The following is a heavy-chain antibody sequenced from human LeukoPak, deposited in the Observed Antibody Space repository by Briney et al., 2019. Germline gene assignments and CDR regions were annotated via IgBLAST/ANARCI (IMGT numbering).Heavy chain of an antibody. Sequence: ASVKVSCKASGYAFTNFGITWARQAPGQGLEWLGWISTFNGNTNYAQKLQDRVTMTTDTSTSTAYLELRSLRSDDTAVYYCARRHLIGNGYFDHWSQGTLVTVSS. D-gene: IGHD4-23*01. CDR1: GYAFTNFG. CDR3: ARRHLIGNGYFDH. CDR2: ISTFNGNT. J-gene: IGHJ4*02. V-gene: IGHV1-18*01.